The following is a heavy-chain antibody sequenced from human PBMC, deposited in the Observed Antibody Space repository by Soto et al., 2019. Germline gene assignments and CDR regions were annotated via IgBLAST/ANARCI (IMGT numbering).Heavy chain of an antibody. CDR3: ARDPVLSAPGHMDV. CDR1: GFTFTSSA. D-gene: IGHD3-10*01. CDR2: IVVGSGNT. V-gene: IGHV1-58*01. J-gene: IGHJ6*03. Sequence: SVKVSCKASGFTFTSSAVQWVRQARGQRLEWIGWIVVGSGNTNYAQKFQERVTITRDMSTSTAYMELRSLRSDDTAVYYCARDPVLSAPGHMDVWGKGTTVTVSS.